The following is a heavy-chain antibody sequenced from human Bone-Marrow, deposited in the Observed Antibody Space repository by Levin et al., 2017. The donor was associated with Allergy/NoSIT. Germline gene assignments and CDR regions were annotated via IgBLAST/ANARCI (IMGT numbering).Heavy chain of an antibody. D-gene: IGHD6-13*01. Sequence: SETLSLTCTVSGGSISSSSYYWGWIRQPPGKGLEWIGSIYYSGSTYYNPSLKSRVTISVDTSKNQFSLKLSSVTAADTAVYYCARIWQQLGNLFDYWGQGTLVTVSS. CDR2: IYYSGST. V-gene: IGHV4-39*07. CDR3: ARIWQQLGNLFDY. J-gene: IGHJ4*02. CDR1: GGSISSSSYY.